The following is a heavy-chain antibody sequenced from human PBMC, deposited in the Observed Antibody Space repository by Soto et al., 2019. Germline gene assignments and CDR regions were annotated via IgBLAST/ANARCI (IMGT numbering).Heavy chain of an antibody. Sequence: QVSLVQSGAEVRKPGSSVKVSCKASRDTFNSYAVTWVRQAPGQGLEWMGGIIPVLGTTKYAQKFQARVTMTADESTSTVYMELSSLRLDDRAVYYCAAGGKNGYNKWGQGTQVTVSS. J-gene: IGHJ4*02. CDR3: AAGGKNGYNK. D-gene: IGHD5-12*01. CDR1: RDTFNSYA. V-gene: IGHV1-69*01. CDR2: IIPVLGTT.